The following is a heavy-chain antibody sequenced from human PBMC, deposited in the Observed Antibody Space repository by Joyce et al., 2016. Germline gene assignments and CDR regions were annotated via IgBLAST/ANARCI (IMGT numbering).Heavy chain of an antibody. D-gene: IGHD2-2*01. CDR3: ASGVAGYCSSSTCPRPLDV. V-gene: IGHV1-69*06. J-gene: IGHJ3*01. Sequence: VRQTPGQGLEWMGGIIPVFVTPHYAQKFQGKVSITADTGTSTVFMEVRSLKSDDTAMYYCASGVAGYCSSSTCPRPLDVWGQGTMVIVS. CDR2: IIPVFVTP.